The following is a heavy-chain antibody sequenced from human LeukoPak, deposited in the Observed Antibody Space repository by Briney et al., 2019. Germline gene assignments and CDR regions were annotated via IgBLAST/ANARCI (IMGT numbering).Heavy chain of an antibody. Sequence: SETLSLTCTVSGGSVSSGSYYWSWIRQPPGKGLEWIGYIYYSGSTHYNPSLKSRVTISIDTSKNQFSLELTSVTAADTAVYYCARDGQDYGDYDYYCGMDVWGKGTTVTVSS. D-gene: IGHD4-17*01. CDR2: IYYSGST. V-gene: IGHV4-61*01. CDR3: ARDGQDYGDYDYYCGMDV. CDR1: GGSVSSGSYY. J-gene: IGHJ6*04.